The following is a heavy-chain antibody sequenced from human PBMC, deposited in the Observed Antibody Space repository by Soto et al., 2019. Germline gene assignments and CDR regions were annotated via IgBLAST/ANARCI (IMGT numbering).Heavy chain of an antibody. CDR3: ARGRLLGYFDWLLYWFDP. J-gene: IGHJ5*02. V-gene: IGHV4-34*01. D-gene: IGHD3-9*01. CDR1: GGSFSGYY. CDR2: INHSGST. Sequence: SETLSLTCAVYGGSFSGYYWSWIRQPPGKGLEWIGEINHSGSTNYNPSLKSRVTISVDTSKNQFSLKLSSVTAADTAVYYCARGRLLGYFDWLLYWFDPWGQGTLVTVSS.